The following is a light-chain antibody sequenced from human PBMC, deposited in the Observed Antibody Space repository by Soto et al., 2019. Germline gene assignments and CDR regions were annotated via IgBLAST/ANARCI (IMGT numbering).Light chain of an antibody. V-gene: IGKV1-39*01. CDR2: AAS. J-gene: IGKJ1*01. Sequence: DIQMTQSPSSLSASVGDRVTITCRASQSISSYLNGYQQKPGKAPKLLIYAASSLQSGVPSRFSGSGSGTDFTLTISSLQPEDFATYYCQQSYSTHGTFGQGTKVEIK. CDR3: QQSYSTHGT. CDR1: QSISSY.